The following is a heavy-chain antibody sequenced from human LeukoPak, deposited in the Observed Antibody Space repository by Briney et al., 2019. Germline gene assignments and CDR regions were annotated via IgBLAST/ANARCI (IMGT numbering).Heavy chain of an antibody. CDR1: GFTFSSYW. V-gene: IGHV3-7*01. J-gene: IGHJ4*02. CDR3: ALLGDYVNFDY. CDR2: IKPDGSEK. Sequence: GGSLRLSCAASGFTFSSYWMTWVRQAPGKGLEGVAHIKPDGSEKYYVDSVKGRFTFSRDNAKNSLYLQMNSLRAEDTAVYYCALLGDYVNFDYWGQGTLVTVSS. D-gene: IGHD4-17*01.